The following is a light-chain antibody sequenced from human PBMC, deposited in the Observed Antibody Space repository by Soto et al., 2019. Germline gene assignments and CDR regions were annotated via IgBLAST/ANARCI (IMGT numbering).Light chain of an antibody. J-gene: IGKJ2*01. Sequence: EIVLTQSPGTLSLSPGERATLSCRASQSVSSSYLAWYQQKPGQAPRLLIYGASSRVTDIPDRFSGSGSGTDFTLTISRLEPEEFAVYYCQQYDGSPYTFGQGTKLEIK. CDR2: GAS. V-gene: IGKV3-20*01. CDR3: QQYDGSPYT. CDR1: QSVSSSY.